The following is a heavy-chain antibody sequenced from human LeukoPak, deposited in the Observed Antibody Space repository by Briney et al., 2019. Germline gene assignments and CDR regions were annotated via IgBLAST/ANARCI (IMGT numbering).Heavy chain of an antibody. CDR1: GFTFNTFG. J-gene: IGHJ4*02. D-gene: IGHD6-19*01. V-gene: IGHV3-30*02. Sequence: PGGSLRLSCVASGFTFNTFGMNWVRQAPGKGLEWVSFLRYDGGNQYYADSVKGRFTISRDNPKNTVYLQMSSLRPEDTAVYYCAKDPVAGAPSYYFDNWGQGTLVTVSS. CDR3: AKDPVAGAPSYYFDN. CDR2: LRYDGGNQ.